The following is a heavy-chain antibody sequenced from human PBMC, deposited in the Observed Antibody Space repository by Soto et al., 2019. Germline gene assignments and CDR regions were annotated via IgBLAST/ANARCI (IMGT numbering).Heavy chain of an antibody. CDR1: SGSISSSNW. CDR3: ARMAGDYWFDY. J-gene: IGHJ4*02. CDR2: IYHSGST. Sequence: SETLSLTCAVSSGSISSSNWWSWVRQPPGKGLEWIGEIYHSGSTNYNPSLKSRVTISVDKPKNQFSLKLGSVTAADTAVYYCARMAGDYWFDYWGQGTLVTVSS. V-gene: IGHV4-4*02. D-gene: IGHD4-17*01.